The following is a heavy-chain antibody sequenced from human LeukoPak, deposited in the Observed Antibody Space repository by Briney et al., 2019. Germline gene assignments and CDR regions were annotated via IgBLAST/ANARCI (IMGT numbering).Heavy chain of an antibody. V-gene: IGHV3-30*03. CDR3: ASSSKIRAFGGSYLDAFDI. J-gene: IGHJ3*02. CDR1: GFTFSSYG. Sequence: GRSLRLSCAASGFTFSSYGMHWVRQAPGKGLEWVAVISYDGSNKYYADSVKGRFTISRDNSKNTLYLQMNSLRAEDTAVYYCASSSKIRAFGGSYLDAFDIWGQGTMVTVSS. D-gene: IGHD1-26*01. CDR2: ISYDGSNK.